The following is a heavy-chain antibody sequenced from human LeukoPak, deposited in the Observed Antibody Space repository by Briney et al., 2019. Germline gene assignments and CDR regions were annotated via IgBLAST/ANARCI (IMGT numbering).Heavy chain of an antibody. CDR3: AKRKITTVTFDY. D-gene: IGHD4-17*01. V-gene: IGHV3-23*01. CDR2: ISGSGGST. CDR1: GFTFSSYG. J-gene: IGHJ4*02. Sequence: GGTLRLSCAASGFTFSSYGMSWVRQAPGKGLEWVSAISGSGGSTYYADSVKGRFTISRDNSKNTLYLQMNSLRAEDTAVYYCAKRKITTVTFDYWGQGTLVTVSS.